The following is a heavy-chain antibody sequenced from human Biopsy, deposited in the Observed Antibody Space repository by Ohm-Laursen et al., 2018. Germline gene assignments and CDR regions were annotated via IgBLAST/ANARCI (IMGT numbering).Heavy chain of an antibody. D-gene: IGHD4-17*01. Sequence: SLRLSCSATGFTFSPYSMNWVRQAPGQGLEWVSSISSCGSFIYFADSVKGRFTISRDNARNSLYLQMNSLRAEDTAVYYCGRGQTVAPGYYGMDVWGQGTTVTVSS. CDR1: GFTFSPYS. CDR2: ISSCGSFI. V-gene: IGHV3-21*01. J-gene: IGHJ6*02. CDR3: GRGQTVAPGYYGMDV.